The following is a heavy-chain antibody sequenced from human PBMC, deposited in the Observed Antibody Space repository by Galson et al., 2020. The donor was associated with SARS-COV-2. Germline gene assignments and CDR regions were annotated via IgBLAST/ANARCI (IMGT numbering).Heavy chain of an antibody. CDR2: ISYDGSNK. Sequence: QAGGSLRLSCAASGFTFSSYDMHWVRQAPGKGLEWVAVISYDGSNKYYADSVKGRFTISRDNSKNTLYLQMNSLRAEDTAVYYCARDPKYYDILTGYCPNGIYYYYGMDVWGQGTTVTVSS. V-gene: IGHV3-30*03. CDR3: ARDPKYYDILTGYCPNGIYYYYGMDV. D-gene: IGHD3-9*01. J-gene: IGHJ6*02. CDR1: GFTFSSYD.